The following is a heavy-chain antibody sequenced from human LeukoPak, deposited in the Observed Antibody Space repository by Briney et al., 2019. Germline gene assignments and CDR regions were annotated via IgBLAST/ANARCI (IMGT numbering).Heavy chain of an antibody. CDR2: INSDGSST. CDR1: GFTFSSYW. V-gene: IGHV3-74*01. Sequence: PGGPLRLSCAASGFTFSSYWMHWVRQAPGKGLVWVSRINSDGSSTSYADSVKGRFTISRDNAKNTLYLQMNSLRAEDTAVYYCASQGSGYDSPIDHWGQGTLVTVSS. D-gene: IGHD5-12*01. CDR3: ASQGSGYDSPIDH. J-gene: IGHJ4*02.